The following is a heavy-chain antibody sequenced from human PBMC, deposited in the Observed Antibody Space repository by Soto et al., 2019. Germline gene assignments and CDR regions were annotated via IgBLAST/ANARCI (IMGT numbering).Heavy chain of an antibody. Sequence: SVKVSCKASGGTFSSYTISCVRQAPGQGLEWMGRIIPILGIANYAQKFQGRVTITADKSTSTAYMELSSLRSEDTAVYYCARDRTVSSSDYYDSSGYYYGNWFDPWGQGTLVTVSS. CDR2: IIPILGIA. D-gene: IGHD3-22*01. J-gene: IGHJ5*02. CDR3: ARDRTVSSSDYYDSSGYYYGNWFDP. CDR1: GGTFSSYT. V-gene: IGHV1-69*04.